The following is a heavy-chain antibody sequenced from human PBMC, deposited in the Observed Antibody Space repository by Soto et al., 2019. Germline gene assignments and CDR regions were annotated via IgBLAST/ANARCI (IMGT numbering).Heavy chain of an antibody. J-gene: IGHJ4*02. V-gene: IGHV4-59*08. CDR3: AKNLPRTGRFDY. CDR1: GGSISSYY. Sequence: PSETLSLTCTVSGGSISSYYWSWIRQPPGKGLEWIGYIYYSGSTNYNPSLKSRVTISVDTSKNQFSLQMTSVTAADTAVYYCAKNLPRTGRFDYWGQGTLVTVSS. CDR2: IYYSGST.